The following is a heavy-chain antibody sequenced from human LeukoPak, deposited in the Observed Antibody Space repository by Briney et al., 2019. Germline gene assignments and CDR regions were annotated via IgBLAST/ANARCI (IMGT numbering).Heavy chain of an antibody. V-gene: IGHV1-69*02. CDR3: ARRGYSGYDDYHYDGTDV. CDR2: IIRIFGIA. J-gene: IGHJ6*02. Sequence: KVSCKASGGTFSTYTISCVRQAPGQALEWMGRIIRIFGIANYAQNFPGRVTITADKPTSTAYMELSSLRSEDTAVYYCARRGYSGYDDYHYDGTDVWGQGTTVTVSS. D-gene: IGHD5-12*01. CDR1: GGTFSTYT.